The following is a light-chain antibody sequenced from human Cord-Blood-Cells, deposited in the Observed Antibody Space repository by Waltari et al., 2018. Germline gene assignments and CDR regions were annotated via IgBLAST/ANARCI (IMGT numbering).Light chain of an antibody. CDR3: QNNYSTPYR. V-gene: IGKV4-1*01. Sequence: DIVMTQSPASLAVSLGERATINCKSSQWVLYSSNNKNYLACYQPKPGQPPKLVIYWASTPDSVAPDPFSGRRAGNEATHTSSSLQGEDVAVYGGQNNYSTPYRSGQGTKLEIK. CDR1: QWVLYSSNNKNY. CDR2: WAS. J-gene: IGKJ2*03.